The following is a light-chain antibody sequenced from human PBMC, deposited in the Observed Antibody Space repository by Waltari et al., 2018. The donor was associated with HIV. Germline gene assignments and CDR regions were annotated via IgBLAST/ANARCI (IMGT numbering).Light chain of an antibody. CDR3: GTWDSSLSAYWV. V-gene: IGLV1-51*01. CDR1: NIGNNY. CDR2: DNN. J-gene: IGLJ3*02. Sequence: HSVLTQPPSVSAAPGQRVPIPCPNIGNNYISWSQQLPGTAPKLLIYDNNKRPAGIPDRFSGSKSGTSATLGITGLQTGDEADYYCGTWDSSLSAYWVFGGGTKLTVL.